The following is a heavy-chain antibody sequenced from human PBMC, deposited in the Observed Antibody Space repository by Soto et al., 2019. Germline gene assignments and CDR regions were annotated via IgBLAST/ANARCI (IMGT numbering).Heavy chain of an antibody. D-gene: IGHD6-13*01. CDR2: IKQDGSEK. CDR3: ARDSEQQLYYYYYGMDV. J-gene: IGHJ6*02. CDR1: GFTFTTYW. V-gene: IGHV3-7*01. Sequence: EVQLVESGGGLVQPGGSLRLSCAASGFTFTTYWMTWVRQAPGKGPEWVANIKQDGSEKYYVDSVKGRFTISRDNAKNSLYLQMNYLRAEDTVVYYCARDSEQQLYYYYYGMDVWGQGTTVIVSS.